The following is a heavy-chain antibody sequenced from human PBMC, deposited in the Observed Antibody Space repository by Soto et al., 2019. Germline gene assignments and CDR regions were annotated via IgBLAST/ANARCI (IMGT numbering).Heavy chain of an antibody. D-gene: IGHD2-2*01. Sequence: PSETLSLTCRVSGDYIHVGGYYWTWIRQRPGKGLEWMGYIYYTGKTYYNPSLESRLTMSVDRSKNQFSLRLTSVTAADTAVYFCGRDLTSNANCIDPWGQGTLVTVS. J-gene: IGHJ5*02. CDR2: IYYTGKT. CDR3: GRDLTSNANCIDP. V-gene: IGHV4-30-4*01. CDR1: GDYIHVGGYY.